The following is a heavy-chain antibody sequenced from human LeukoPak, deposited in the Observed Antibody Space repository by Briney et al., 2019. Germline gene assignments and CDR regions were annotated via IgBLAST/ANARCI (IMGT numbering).Heavy chain of an antibody. J-gene: IGHJ5*02. CDR1: GFTFSSYG. CDR3: AKGGPGLTGYSFNWFDP. V-gene: IGHV3-23*01. D-gene: IGHD3-9*01. Sequence: GGSLRLSCAASGFTFSSYGMTWVRQAPGKGLEWVSGISNSGGSAYYADSVKGRFIISRDNSKNTLYLQMISLRAEDAAVYYCAKGGPGLTGYSFNWFDPWGQGTQVTVSS. CDR2: ISNSGGSA.